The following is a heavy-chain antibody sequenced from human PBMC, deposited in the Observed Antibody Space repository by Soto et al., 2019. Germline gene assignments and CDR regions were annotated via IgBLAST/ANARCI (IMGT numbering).Heavy chain of an antibody. V-gene: IGHV3-23*01. CDR1: GFTFNNYA. J-gene: IGHJ4*02. D-gene: IGHD3-10*01. CDR2: ISGGGGTT. CDR3: AKGRGGTGSLTPRVDF. Sequence: EVQLLESGGGLVQPGGSLSLSCAASGFTFNNYAMTWVRQAPGKGLEWVSAISGGGGTTSYADSVKGRFTVSRDGSKNTLYLKMSSLRAEDTALYYCAKGRGGTGSLTPRVDFWGQGTLVTVSS.